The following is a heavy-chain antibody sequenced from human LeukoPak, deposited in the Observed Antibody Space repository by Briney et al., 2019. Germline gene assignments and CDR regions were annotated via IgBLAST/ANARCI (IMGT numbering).Heavy chain of an antibody. D-gene: IGHD6-19*01. J-gene: IGHJ4*02. CDR3: ARGRWLALGS. CDR2: ISNSGSDI. Sequence: NPGGSLRLSCAASGFTFSSYAMSWVRQVPGKGLEYVSYISNSGSDIYYTDSVRGRFTISRDNTKNSLYLQMNSLRAEDTAVYSCARGRWLALGSWGQGTLVTVSS. V-gene: IGHV3-21*05. CDR1: GFTFSSYA.